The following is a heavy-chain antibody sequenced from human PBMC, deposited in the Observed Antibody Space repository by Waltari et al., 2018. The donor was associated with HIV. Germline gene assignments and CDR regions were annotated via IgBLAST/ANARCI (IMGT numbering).Heavy chain of an antibody. V-gene: IGHV4-39*01. D-gene: IGHD6-13*01. CDR2: IYYTGST. J-gene: IGHJ4*02. CDR3: ARLTYTSSWSNYVDY. Sequence: QLQLQESGPGLVKPSETLSLICNVSGGSISSSSSYWGWIRQPPGKGLEWIGNIYYTGSTDYNPSLKSRLTFSVDTSKNQFSLSLNSVTAADTAMYYCARLTYTSSWSNYVDYWGQGTLVTVSS. CDR1: GGSISSSSSY.